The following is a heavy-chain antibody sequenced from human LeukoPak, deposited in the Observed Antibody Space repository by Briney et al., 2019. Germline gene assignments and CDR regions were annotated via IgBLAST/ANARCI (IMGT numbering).Heavy chain of an antibody. J-gene: IGHJ4*02. CDR2: IKQDGSEK. CDR1: GFTFSSYW. V-gene: IGHV3-7*01. Sequence: GGSLRLSCAASGFTFSSYWMSWVRQAPGKGLEWVANIKQDGSEKYYVDSVKGRFTISRDNAKNSLYLQMNSLRAEDTAVYYCARERMIGGALGVCGYWGQGTLVTVSS. CDR3: ARERMIGGALGVCGY. D-gene: IGHD3-10*02.